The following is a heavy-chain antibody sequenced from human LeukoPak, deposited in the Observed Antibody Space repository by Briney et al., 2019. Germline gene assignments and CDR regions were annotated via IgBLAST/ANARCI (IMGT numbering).Heavy chain of an antibody. CDR3: TRERRGSYYAFEL. J-gene: IGHJ4*02. CDR1: GFSVSDYS. CDR2: VMSGRGST. Sequence: KSGGSLRLSCAASGFSVSDYSISWIRRSPGKGPEWISYVMSGRGSTNYADSVKGRFTISRDNAKNSVALQLDGLRADDTAVYFCTRERRGSYYAFELWGQGTLVTVSS. V-gene: IGHV3-11*05. D-gene: IGHD3-16*01.